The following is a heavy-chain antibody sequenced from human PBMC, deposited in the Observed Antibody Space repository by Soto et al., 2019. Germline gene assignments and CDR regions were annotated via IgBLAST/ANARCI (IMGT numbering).Heavy chain of an antibody. Sequence: SETLSLTCTVSGGSVTSDEDYWTWIRQSPGKGLEWIGYISNSGSTGYNPSLKTRLSMSVDRSKNQFTLRLTSVTAADTAVYLCATESGSTYGYFDHWGQGTQVTVSS. D-gene: IGHD5-18*01. CDR2: ISNSGST. CDR1: GGSVTSDEDY. CDR3: ATESGSTYGYFDH. J-gene: IGHJ4*02. V-gene: IGHV4-30-4*01.